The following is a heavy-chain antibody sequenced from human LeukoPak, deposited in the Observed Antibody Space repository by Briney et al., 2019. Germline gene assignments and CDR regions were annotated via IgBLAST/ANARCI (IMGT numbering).Heavy chain of an antibody. D-gene: IGHD3-3*01. CDR1: TFTFSDDY. CDR2: ISPGSSYK. CDR3: ATERLGIFEF. Sequence: GGSLRLSCTASTFTFSDDYMGWIRQAPGKGPEWVSSISPGSSYKFCADSVEGRFTISRDDAKNSVYLQMNNLRVDDTAVYYCATERLGIFEFWGQGSLVTVSP. J-gene: IGHJ4*02. V-gene: IGHV3-11*05.